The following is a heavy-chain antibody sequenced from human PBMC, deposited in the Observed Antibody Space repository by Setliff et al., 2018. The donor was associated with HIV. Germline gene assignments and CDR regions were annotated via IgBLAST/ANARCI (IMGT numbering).Heavy chain of an antibody. CDR1: GGSFSGYH. V-gene: IGHV4-34*01. D-gene: IGHD1-26*01. Sequence: PSETLSLTCGVSGGSFSGYHLTWIRQPPGKGLEWIGEITHSGSTNYNPSLKSRVTVSVDTSKNQFSLKLTSVAAADTAVYYCARVSSGTYYSEFYYYMDVWGKGTTVTVSS. J-gene: IGHJ6*03. CDR3: ARVSSGTYYSEFYYYMDV. CDR2: ITHSGST.